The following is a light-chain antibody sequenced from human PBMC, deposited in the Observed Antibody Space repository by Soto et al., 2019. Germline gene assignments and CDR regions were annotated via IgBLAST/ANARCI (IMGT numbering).Light chain of an antibody. Sequence: AIRMTQSPSSFSASTGDRFTITCRASQGISSYLAWYQQKPGKAPKLLIYAASTLQSGVPSRFSGSGSGTDFTLTISCLQSEDFATYYCQQYYSYPPTFGPGTTGDIK. CDR1: QGISSY. J-gene: IGKJ3*01. V-gene: IGKV1-8*01. CDR2: AAS. CDR3: QQYYSYPPT.